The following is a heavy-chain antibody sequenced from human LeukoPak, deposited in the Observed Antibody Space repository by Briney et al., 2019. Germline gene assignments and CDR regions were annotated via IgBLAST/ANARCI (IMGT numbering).Heavy chain of an antibody. J-gene: IGHJ4*02. CDR2: INPNSGGT. D-gene: IGHD1-26*01. V-gene: IGHV1-2*02. CDR1: GYTFTGYY. Sequence: GGSLRLSCAASGYTFTGYYMHWVRQAPGQGLEWMGWINPNSGGTNYAQKFQGRVTMTRDTSISTAYMELSRLRSDDTAVYYCARELVGATVDYWGQGTLVTVSS. CDR3: ARELVGATVDY.